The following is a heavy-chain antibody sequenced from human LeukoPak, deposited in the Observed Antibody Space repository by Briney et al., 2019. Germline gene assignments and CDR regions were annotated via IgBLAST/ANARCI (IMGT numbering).Heavy chain of an antibody. D-gene: IGHD6-13*01. J-gene: IGHJ4*02. CDR3: ARVGYSSSWYYYFDY. CDR2: IYSGGST. Sequence: PGGSLRLSCAASGFTVSSNYMSWVRQAPGKGLEWVSVIYSGGSTYYADSVKGRFTISRDNSKNTLCLQMNSLRAEDTAVYYCARVGYSSSWYYYFDYWGQGTLVTVSS. CDR1: GFTVSSNY. V-gene: IGHV3-66*02.